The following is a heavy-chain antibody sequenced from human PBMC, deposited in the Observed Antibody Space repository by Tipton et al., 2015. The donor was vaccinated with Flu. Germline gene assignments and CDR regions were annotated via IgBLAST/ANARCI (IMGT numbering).Heavy chain of an antibody. CDR1: GHTFTTNY. J-gene: IGHJ4*02. D-gene: IGHD6-13*01. Sequence: QVQLVQSGAEVKKPGASVKVSCTASGHTFTTNYMYWVRQAPGQGLEWMGIINTRDGYTTYAQKFQGRVTMTTDTSTSTVIMELSSLRSEDTAVYYCARGDNSGWYADYWGQGTLVTVSS. V-gene: IGHV1-46*01. CDR3: ARGDNSGWYADY. CDR2: INTRDGYT.